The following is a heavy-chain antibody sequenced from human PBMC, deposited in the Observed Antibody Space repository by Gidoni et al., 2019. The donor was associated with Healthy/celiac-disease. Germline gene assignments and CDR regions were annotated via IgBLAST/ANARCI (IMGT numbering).Heavy chain of an antibody. CDR2: IKQDGSEK. CDR3: AREGGYSEAYLAY. CDR1: GLTVSSYW. J-gene: IGHJ4*02. V-gene: IGHV3-7*01. D-gene: IGHD5-18*01. Sequence: EVQLVEAGGGLVQPGGSMRTSCAAPGLTVSSYWMSWVRQAPGKWLEWGANIKQDGSEKYYVDSVKGRFTISRDNAKNSLYLQMNSLRAEDTAVYYCAREGGYSEAYLAYWGQGTLVPVSS.